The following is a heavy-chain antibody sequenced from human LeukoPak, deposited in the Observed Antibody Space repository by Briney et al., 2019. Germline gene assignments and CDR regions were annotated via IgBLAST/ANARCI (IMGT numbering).Heavy chain of an antibody. Sequence: GGSLRLSCAASGFTFSSYGMHWVRQAPGKGLEWVTFIRYDGSNKYYADSVKGRFTISRDNSKNTLYLQMNSLRAEDTAVYYCAKDRVAVVTTLDYWGQGTLVTVSS. D-gene: IGHD6-19*01. CDR1: GFTFSSYG. CDR3: AKDRVAVVTTLDY. V-gene: IGHV3-30*02. CDR2: IRYDGSNK. J-gene: IGHJ4*02.